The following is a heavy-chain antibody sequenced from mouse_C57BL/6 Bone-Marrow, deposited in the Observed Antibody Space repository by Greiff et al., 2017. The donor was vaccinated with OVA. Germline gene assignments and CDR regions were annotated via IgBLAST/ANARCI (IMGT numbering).Heavy chain of an antibody. J-gene: IGHJ2*01. CDR3: ARHEDGYYASYFDY. CDR2: IYTGDGDT. CDR1: GYAFSSSW. D-gene: IGHD2-3*01. V-gene: IGHV1-82*01. Sequence: QVQLQQSGPELVKPGASVKISCKASGYAFSSSWMNWVKQRPGKGLEWIGRIYTGDGDTNYNGKFKGTATLTADKSSSTAYMQLSSLTSEDSAVYFCARHEDGYYASYFDYWGQGATLTVSS.